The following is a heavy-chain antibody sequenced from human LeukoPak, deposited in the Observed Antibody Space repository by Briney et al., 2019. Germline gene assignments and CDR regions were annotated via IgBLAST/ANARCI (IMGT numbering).Heavy chain of an antibody. J-gene: IGHJ4*02. CDR1: GFTFGDYA. Sequence: GGSLRLSCTTSGFTFGDYAMTWVRQAPGKGLEWVGFIRSIIYGGTPEYAASVKGRCTISRDDSRGIAYLQMNSLNTEDTAVYYCARDQTPYYWGQGTLVTVSS. CDR3: ARDQTPYY. CDR2: IRSIIYGGTP. V-gene: IGHV3-49*04.